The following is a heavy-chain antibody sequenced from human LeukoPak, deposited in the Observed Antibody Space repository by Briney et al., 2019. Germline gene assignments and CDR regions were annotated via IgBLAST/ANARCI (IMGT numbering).Heavy chain of an antibody. CDR2: IIPIFGTA. CDR1: GGPFTNYA. V-gene: IGHV1-69*01. CDR3: VTTAGKLWFGELSR. Sequence: SVKVSCKASGGPFTNYAISWVRQAPGQGLEWMGGIIPIFGTANYAQKFQGRVTITADESTSTAYMELSSLRSEDKAMYYCVTTAGKLWFGELSRWGEGTLVTVSS. D-gene: IGHD3-10*01. J-gene: IGHJ4*02.